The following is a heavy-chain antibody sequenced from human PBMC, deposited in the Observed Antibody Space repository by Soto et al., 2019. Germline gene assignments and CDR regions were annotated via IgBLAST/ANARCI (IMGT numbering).Heavy chain of an antibody. D-gene: IGHD3-10*01. V-gene: IGHV1-2*02. CDR3: ARDEPWAYYGSGSPQYYFDY. CDR1: GYTFTGYY. J-gene: IGHJ4*02. Sequence: GASVKVSCKASGYTFTGYYMHWVRQAPGQGLEWMGWINPNSGGTNYAQKFQGRVTMTRDTSISTAYMELSRLRSDDTAVYYCARDEPWAYYGSGSPQYYFDYWGQGTLVTVSS. CDR2: INPNSGGT.